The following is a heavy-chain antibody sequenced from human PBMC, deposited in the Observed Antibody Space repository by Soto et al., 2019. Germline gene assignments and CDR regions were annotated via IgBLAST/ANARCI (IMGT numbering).Heavy chain of an antibody. CDR2: IYYSGST. CDR3: ARVIAAAGTEVFDY. CDR1: GGSISSGDYY. J-gene: IGHJ4*02. V-gene: IGHV4-30-4*01. Sequence: PSETLSLTCTVSGGSISSGDYYWSWIRQPPGKGLEWIGYIYYSGSTYYNPSLKSRVTISVDTSKNQFSLKLSSVTAADTAVYYCARVIAAAGTEVFDYWGQGTLVTVSS. D-gene: IGHD6-13*01.